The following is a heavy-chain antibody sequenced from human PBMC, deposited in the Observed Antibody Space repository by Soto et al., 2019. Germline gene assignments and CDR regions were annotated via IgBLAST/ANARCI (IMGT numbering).Heavy chain of an antibody. J-gene: IGHJ6*03. D-gene: IGHD3-10*01. CDR1: SGSISSSNW. V-gene: IGHV4-4*02. CDR3: ARGRGIVRGVAYYYMDV. Sequence: PSETLSLTCAVSSGSISSSNWWSWVRQPPGKGLEWIGEIYHSESTNYNPSLKSRVTISVDKSKNQFSLKLSSVTAADTAVYYCARGRGIVRGVAYYYMDVWGKGTTVTVSS. CDR2: IYHSEST.